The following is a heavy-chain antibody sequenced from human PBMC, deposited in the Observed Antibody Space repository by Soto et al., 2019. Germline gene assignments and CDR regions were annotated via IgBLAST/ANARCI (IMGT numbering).Heavy chain of an antibody. CDR3: ASSITDYFDY. Sequence: QVQLVRSGAEVKKPGSSVKVSCKASGGTFSSYTISRVRQAPGQGLEWMGRIIPILGIANYAQKFQGRVTITADKSTSTAYMELSSLRSEDTAVYYCASSITDYFDYWGQGTLVTVSS. J-gene: IGHJ4*02. V-gene: IGHV1-69*02. CDR1: GGTFSSYT. CDR2: IIPILGIA.